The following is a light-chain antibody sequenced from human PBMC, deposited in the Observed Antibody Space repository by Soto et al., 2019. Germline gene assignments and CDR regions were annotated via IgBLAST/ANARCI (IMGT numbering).Light chain of an antibody. J-gene: IGKJ5*01. CDR1: QSITTS. CDR3: QQRRNWPS. CDR2: DAS. Sequence: EIVLTQSPATLSLSPGDRATLSCKSSQSITTSLAWYQHKPGQAPRLLIYDASNRATGIPARFSGSGSGTDFTLTISSLEPEDFAVYYCQQRRNWPSFGQGTRLEI. V-gene: IGKV3-11*01.